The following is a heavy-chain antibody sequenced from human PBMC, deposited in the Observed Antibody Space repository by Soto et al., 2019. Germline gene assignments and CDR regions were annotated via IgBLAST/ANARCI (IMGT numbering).Heavy chain of an antibody. CDR3: AKGGRQWLVTSDFNC. D-gene: IGHD6-19*01. V-gene: IGHV3-30*18. CDR2: VSHDGRNT. J-gene: IGHJ4*02. Sequence: PGGSLRLSCAASGCTFSDYAMHWVRQAPGKGLEWVAVVSHDGRNTHYADSVKGRFTISRDSSKNTVSLEMTSLRAEDTVVYYCAKGGRQWLVTSDFNCWGQGALATLSS. CDR1: GCTFSDYA.